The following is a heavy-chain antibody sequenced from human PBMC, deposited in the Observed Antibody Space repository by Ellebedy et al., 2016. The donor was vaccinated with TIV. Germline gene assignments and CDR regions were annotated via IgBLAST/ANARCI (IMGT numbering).Heavy chain of an antibody. Sequence: GESLKISCAASGFTFNNYAMSWIRQAPRKGLELLSTISHTGSRTYYANSVEGGFIISRDNSKRTLYLQMNSLRAEDTAVYYFAKGRGGGSDSSATRYYFDSWGVGTLVT. CDR2: ISHTGSRT. D-gene: IGHD6-19*01. CDR1: GFTFNNYA. CDR3: AKGRGGGSDSSATRYYFDS. V-gene: IGHV3-23*01. J-gene: IGHJ4*02.